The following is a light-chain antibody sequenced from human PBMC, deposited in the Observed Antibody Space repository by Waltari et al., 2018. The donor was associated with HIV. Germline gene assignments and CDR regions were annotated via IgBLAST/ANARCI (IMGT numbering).Light chain of an antibody. CDR2: NNK. V-gene: IGLV1-44*01. J-gene: IGLJ2*01. CDR3: AAWDGSVNYSPVV. Sequence: QSVLTQPPSVSGTPGQRVTISCSGSSSNIGSKTINWYQQLPGTAPKLLIYNNKQRPSGVPDRCSGSKSCTSASLAISGRQSEDEADYYCAAWDGSVNYSPVVFGGGTKLTVL. CDR1: SSNIGSKT.